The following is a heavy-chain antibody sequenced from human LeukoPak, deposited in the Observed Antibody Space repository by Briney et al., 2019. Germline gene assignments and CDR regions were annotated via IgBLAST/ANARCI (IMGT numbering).Heavy chain of an antibody. CDR2: INPDGDVT. D-gene: IGHD2-8*01. Sequence: ASVKVSCKASGYTFTDYYIHWVRQAPGQGLEWMGWINPDGDVTKSAQKFQGRVTMTTDKSINTVFMELSGLTSGDTALYYCARGPNHYYYMDFWGKGTTVSVSS. V-gene: IGHV1-2*02. CDR1: GYTFTDYY. CDR3: ARGPNHYYYMDF. J-gene: IGHJ6*03.